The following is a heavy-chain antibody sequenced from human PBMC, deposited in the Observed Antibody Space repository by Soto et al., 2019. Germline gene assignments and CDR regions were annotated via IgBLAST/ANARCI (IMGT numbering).Heavy chain of an antibody. Sequence: GGSLRLSCVVSGFTFSSYALHWVRQAPGKGLEWVAVTSYDGSNKYYADSVEGRFTISRDNSKNTLYLQTSSPTTEDTAMYYCARDWETSATGLIDSWGQGTLVTVSS. D-gene: IGHD3-9*01. J-gene: IGHJ4*02. CDR3: ARDWETSATGLIDS. V-gene: IGHV3-30-3*01. CDR1: GFTFSSYA. CDR2: TSYDGSNK.